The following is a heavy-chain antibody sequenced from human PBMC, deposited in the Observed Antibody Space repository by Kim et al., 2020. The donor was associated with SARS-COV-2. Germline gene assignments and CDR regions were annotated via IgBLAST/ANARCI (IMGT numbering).Heavy chain of an antibody. D-gene: IGHD3-10*01. Sequence: GGSLRLSCAASGFTFSSYAMSWVRQAPGKGLEWVSAISGSGGSTYYADSVKGRFTISRDNSKNTLYLQMNSLRAEDTAVYYCAKDQKMTQLLWFGELSASYYYYGMDVWGQGTTVTVSS. CDR1: GFTFSSYA. V-gene: IGHV3-23*01. J-gene: IGHJ6*02. CDR2: ISGSGGST. CDR3: AKDQKMTQLLWFGELSASYYYYGMDV.